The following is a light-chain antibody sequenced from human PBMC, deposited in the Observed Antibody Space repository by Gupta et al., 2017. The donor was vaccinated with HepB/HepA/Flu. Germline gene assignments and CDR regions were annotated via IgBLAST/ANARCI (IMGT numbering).Light chain of an antibody. CDR2: DVS. J-gene: IGLJ3*02. V-gene: IGLV2-14*01. CDR3: SSDTISSTVV. Sequence: QSALTQPASVSGSPGHSHTIPCTGTSSDVGGYNYVAWYQQHPDKTPTLMIYDVSNRPAWVTNRFSGSKSGNTASLTISGRKAEDEADYYCSSDTISSTVVFGGGTKLTVL. CDR1: SSDVGGYNY.